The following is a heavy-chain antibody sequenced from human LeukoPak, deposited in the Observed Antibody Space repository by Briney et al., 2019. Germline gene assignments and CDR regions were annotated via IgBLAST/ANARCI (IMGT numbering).Heavy chain of an antibody. V-gene: IGHV4-4*07. CDR2: IYTSGST. CDR1: GGSISSYY. D-gene: IGHD2-2*01. CDR3: ARGYCSSISCVLFDY. Sequence: SETLSLTCTVSGGSISSYYWSWIRQPAGKGLEWIGRIYTSGSTNYNPSLKSRVTISLDTSKNQFSLKLSSVTAADTAVYYCARGYCSSISCVLFDYWGQGTLVTVSS. J-gene: IGHJ4*02.